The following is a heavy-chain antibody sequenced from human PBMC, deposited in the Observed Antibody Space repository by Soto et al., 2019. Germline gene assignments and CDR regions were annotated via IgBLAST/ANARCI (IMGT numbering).Heavy chain of an antibody. V-gene: IGHV4-31*03. D-gene: IGHD1-26*01. Sequence: SETLSLTCTVSGGSISSGGYYWSCIRQHPGKGLEWIGYMYYSGSTYYNPSLKSRVTISVDTSKNQFSLKLSSVTAADTAVYYCARNPPGMRRGGNYLDYWGQGTLVTVSS. J-gene: IGHJ4*02. CDR1: GGSISSGGYY. CDR2: MYYSGST. CDR3: ARNPPGMRRGGNYLDY.